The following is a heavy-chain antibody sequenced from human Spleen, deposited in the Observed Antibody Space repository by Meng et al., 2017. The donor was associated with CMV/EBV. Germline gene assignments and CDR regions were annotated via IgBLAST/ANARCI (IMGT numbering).Heavy chain of an antibody. CDR2: ISYDGSNK. V-gene: IGHV3-30*04. CDR1: GFTFSSYA. CDR3: ARDTYSSSGNFDY. Sequence: AASGFTFSSYAMHWVRQAPGKGLEWVAVISYDGSNKYYADSVKGRFTISRDNSKNTLYLQMNSLRAEDTAVYYCARDTYSSSGNFDYWGQGTLVTVSP. J-gene: IGHJ4*02. D-gene: IGHD6-6*01.